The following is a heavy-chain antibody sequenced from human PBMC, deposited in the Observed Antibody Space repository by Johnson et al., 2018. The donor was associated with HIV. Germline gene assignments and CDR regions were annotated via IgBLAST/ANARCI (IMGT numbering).Heavy chain of an antibody. Sequence: VQLVESGGGVVQPGRSLRLSCAASGFSFADYAMHWVRQAPGKGLEWVSVIYSGGSTYYADSVKGRFTISRDNSKNTLYLQMNSLRAEDTAVYYCARVRNDAFDIWGQGTMVTVSS. CDR1: GFSFADYA. V-gene: IGHV3-66*01. CDR3: ARVRNDAFDI. J-gene: IGHJ3*02. CDR2: IYSGGST.